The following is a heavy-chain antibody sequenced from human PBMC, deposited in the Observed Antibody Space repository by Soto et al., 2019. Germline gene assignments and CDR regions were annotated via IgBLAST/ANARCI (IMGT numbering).Heavy chain of an antibody. D-gene: IGHD3-16*01. J-gene: IGHJ3*02. CDR3: EKGGYYSPFDI. Sequence: GGSLRLSCVASGFPFSSYAMSWVRQTPGKGLEWVSGISGSGGRTYYADPVKGRFTISRDNSNNTLSLQMHILRVEDTAVYFCEKGGYYSPFDIWGQGTMVTVSS. V-gene: IGHV3-23*01. CDR2: ISGSGGRT. CDR1: GFPFSSYA.